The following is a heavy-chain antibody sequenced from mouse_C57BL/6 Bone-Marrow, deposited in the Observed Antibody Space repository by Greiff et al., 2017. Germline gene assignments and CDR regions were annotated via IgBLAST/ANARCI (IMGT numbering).Heavy chain of an antibody. D-gene: IGHD2-3*01. Sequence: QVQLKESGPGLVAPSQSLSITCNVPGFSLTSSAISWVRQPPGKGLEWLGVLWTGGGTHYTSALKSRLSRSKDNSKSQVFLKMNSLHTDDTDRYYCTRNDGYPLAYWGQGTLVTVSA. CDR2: LWTGGGT. CDR3: TRNDGYPLAY. J-gene: IGHJ3*01. CDR1: GFSLTSSA. V-gene: IGHV2-9-1*01.